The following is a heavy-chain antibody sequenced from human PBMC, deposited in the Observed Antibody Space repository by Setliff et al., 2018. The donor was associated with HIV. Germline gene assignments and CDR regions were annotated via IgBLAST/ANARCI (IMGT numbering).Heavy chain of an antibody. J-gene: IGHJ4*02. CDR2: IYYSGST. D-gene: IGHD4-17*01. V-gene: IGHV4-59*01. CDR1: GGSISSYY. Sequence: SETLSLTCTVSGGSISSYYWSWIRQPPGKGLEWIGYIYYSGSTNYNPSLKSRVTISVDTSKNQFSLKLSSVTAADTAVYYCAREDSSGRIDYGGNFGGHFDYWGQGALVTVSS. CDR3: AREDSSGRIDYGGNFGGHFDY.